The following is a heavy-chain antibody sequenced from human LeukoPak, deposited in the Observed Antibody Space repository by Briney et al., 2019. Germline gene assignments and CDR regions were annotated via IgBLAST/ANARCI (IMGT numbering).Heavy chain of an antibody. D-gene: IGHD2-21*01. Sequence: ASVKVSCKASGYTFTGYYMHWVRQAPGQGLEWMGRINPNSGGTSYAQKFQGKVTMTRDTSISTAYMELSTLKSDDTAVYYCARELFYFDYWGQGTLVTVSS. J-gene: IGHJ4*02. CDR3: ARELFYFDY. CDR1: GYTFTGYY. CDR2: INPNSGGT. V-gene: IGHV1-2*06.